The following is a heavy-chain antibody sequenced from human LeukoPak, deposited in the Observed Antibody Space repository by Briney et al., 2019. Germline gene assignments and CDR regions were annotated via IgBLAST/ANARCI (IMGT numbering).Heavy chain of an antibody. CDR2: IYHSGST. J-gene: IGHJ4*02. D-gene: IGHD5-12*01. CDR3: ARGGGYASPIGY. V-gene: IGHV4-59*01. CDR1: GGSISTYY. Sequence: SETLSLTCTLSGGSISTYYWSWIRQPPGKGLEWIGYIYHSGSTNYNPSLKSRVTISVDTSKNQLFLKLSSVTAADTAVYYCARGGGYASPIGYWGQGALVTVSS.